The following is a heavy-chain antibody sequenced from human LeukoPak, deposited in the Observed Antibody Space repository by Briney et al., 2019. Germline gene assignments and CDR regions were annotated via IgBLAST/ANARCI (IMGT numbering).Heavy chain of an antibody. Sequence: SETLSLTCTVSGGSISSGSYYRSWIRQPAGKGLEWIGRIYTSGSTNYNPSLKSRVTISVDTSKNQFSLKLSSVTAADTAVYYCARGVQWPYYFDYWGQGTLVTVSS. CDR3: ARGVQWPYYFDY. D-gene: IGHD6-19*01. CDR1: GGSISSGSYY. J-gene: IGHJ4*02. V-gene: IGHV4-61*02. CDR2: IYTSGST.